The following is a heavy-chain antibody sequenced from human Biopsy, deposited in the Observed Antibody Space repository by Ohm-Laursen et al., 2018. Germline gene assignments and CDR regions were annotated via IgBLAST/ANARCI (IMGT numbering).Heavy chain of an antibody. CDR2: ISGSGGRT. D-gene: IGHD1/OR15-1a*01. V-gene: IGHV3-23*01. J-gene: IGHJ5*02. CDR3: AKEVFSAVGTSGFDP. Sequence: SLRLSCAASGFTFSSHAMSWVRQAPGKGLEWVSGISGSGGRTYYAESMKGRFTISRDNSKKTVYLQMKSLRAEDTAVYYCAKEVFSAVGTSGFDPWGQGTLVTVSS. CDR1: GFTFSSHA.